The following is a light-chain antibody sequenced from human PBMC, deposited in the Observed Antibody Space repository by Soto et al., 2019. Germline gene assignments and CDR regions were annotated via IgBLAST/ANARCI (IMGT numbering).Light chain of an antibody. V-gene: IGLV1-40*01. CDR3: QAYDSSLSGVV. Sequence: QSVLTQPPAVSGAPGQRVTISCTGSSSNIGASYDVHWYQHLPETAPKLLIYGNSNRPSGVPDRFSGSKSGTSASLAITGLQAEDEADYYCQAYDSSLSGVVFGGGTKLTVL. CDR1: SSNIGASYD. J-gene: IGLJ2*01. CDR2: GNS.